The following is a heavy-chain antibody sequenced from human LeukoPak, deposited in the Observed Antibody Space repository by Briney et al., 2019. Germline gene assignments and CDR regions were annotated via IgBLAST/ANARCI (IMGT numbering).Heavy chain of an antibody. Sequence: GASVKVSCKASGYTFTGYYMHWVRQAPGQGLEWMGWINPNSGGTNYAQKFQGRVTVTRDTSISTAYMELSRLRSDDTAVYYCASSLILVRGVLGYWGQGTLVTVSS. CDR2: INPNSGGT. J-gene: IGHJ4*02. CDR1: GYTFTGYY. CDR3: ASSLILVRGVLGY. D-gene: IGHD3-10*01. V-gene: IGHV1-2*02.